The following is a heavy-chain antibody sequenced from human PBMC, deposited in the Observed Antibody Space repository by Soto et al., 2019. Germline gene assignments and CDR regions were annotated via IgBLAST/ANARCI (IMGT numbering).Heavy chain of an antibody. J-gene: IGHJ6*02. CDR1: GYTFTSYD. V-gene: IGHV1-8*01. Sequence: GASVKVSCKASGYTFTSYDINWVRQATGQGLEWMGWMNPNSGNTGYVQKFQGRVTMTRNTSISTAYMELSSLRSEDTAVYYCARFSSSGHYYYYYGMDVWGQGTTVTVSS. CDR3: ARFSSSGHYYYYYGMDV. CDR2: MNPNSGNT. D-gene: IGHD6-6*01.